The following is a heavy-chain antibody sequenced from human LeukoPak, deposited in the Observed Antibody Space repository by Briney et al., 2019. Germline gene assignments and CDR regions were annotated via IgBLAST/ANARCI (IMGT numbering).Heavy chain of an antibody. CDR3: AREGAYYDSSGYYYYYYYMDV. V-gene: IGHV3-74*01. CDR2: INSDGSST. CDR1: GFTFSSYW. D-gene: IGHD3-22*01. J-gene: IGHJ6*03. Sequence: PGGSLRLSCAASGFTFSSYWMHWVRQAPGKGLVGVSRINSDGSSTSCADSVKGRFTISRDNAKNTLYLQMNSLRAEDTAVYYCAREGAYYDSSGYYYYYYYMDVWGKGTTVTVSS.